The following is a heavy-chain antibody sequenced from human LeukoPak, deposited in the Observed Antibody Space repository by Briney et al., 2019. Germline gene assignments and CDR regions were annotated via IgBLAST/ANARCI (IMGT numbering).Heavy chain of an antibody. Sequence: GGSLGLSCAASGFTFSSYAMSWVRQAPGKGLEWVSAISGSGGSTYYADSVKGRFTISRDNSKNTLYLQMNSLRAEDTAVYYCAKEGWVTYYSGSSKWFDYWGQGTLVTVSS. CDR3: AKEGWVTYYSGSSKWFDY. CDR2: ISGSGGST. D-gene: IGHD3-10*01. J-gene: IGHJ4*02. V-gene: IGHV3-23*01. CDR1: GFTFSSYA.